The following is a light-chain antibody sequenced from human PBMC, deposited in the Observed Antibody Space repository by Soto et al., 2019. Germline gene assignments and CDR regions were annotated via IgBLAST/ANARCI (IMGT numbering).Light chain of an antibody. J-gene: IGKJ3*01. CDR1: QSVSSSY. Sequence: EIVLTQSPATLSFSPGERATLSCRASQSVSSSYLAWDQQTPGQAPRLLIYGASSGATGIPDRFSGSGSGTDFTLTNSGLEPEDFAVYYCQQRFTFGPGTKVDIK. CDR3: QQRFT. CDR2: GAS. V-gene: IGKV3D-20*02.